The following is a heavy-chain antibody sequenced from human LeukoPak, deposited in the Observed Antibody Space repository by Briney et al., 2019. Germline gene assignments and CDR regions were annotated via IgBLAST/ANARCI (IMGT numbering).Heavy chain of an antibody. J-gene: IGHJ4*02. CDR2: INPNSGGT. CDR3: ARGDDYDFWSGYYYYFDY. Sequence: ASVKVSCKASGYTFTGYYMHWVRQAPGQGREWMGWINPNSGGTNYAQKFQGRVTMTRDTSISTAYMELSRLRSDDTAVYYCARGDDYDFWSGYYYYFDYWGQGTLVTVSS. CDR1: GYTFTGYY. V-gene: IGHV1-2*02. D-gene: IGHD3-3*01.